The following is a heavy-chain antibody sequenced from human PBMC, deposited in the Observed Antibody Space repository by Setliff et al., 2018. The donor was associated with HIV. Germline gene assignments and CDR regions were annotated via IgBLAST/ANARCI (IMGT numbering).Heavy chain of an antibody. CDR3: CRSMTTVLEDDFDI. V-gene: IGHV4-61*09. CDR2: IYTGGTT. Sequence: SETLSLTCTVSGGSISSGSYYWTWIRQPAGKGLEWIGHIYTGGTTNYNPSLKSRVSISADMSKNHFSLNLSSVTAADTAVYYCCRSMTTVLEDDFDIWGQGAMVTVSS. J-gene: IGHJ3*02. D-gene: IGHD4-17*01. CDR1: GGSISSGSYY.